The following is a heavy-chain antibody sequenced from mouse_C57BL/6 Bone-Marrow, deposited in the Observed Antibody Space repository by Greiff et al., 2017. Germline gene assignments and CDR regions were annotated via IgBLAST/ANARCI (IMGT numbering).Heavy chain of an antibody. Sequence: LQQSGAELVKPGASVKISCKASGYAFSSYWMNWVKQRPGKGLEWIGQIYPGDGDTNYNGKFKGKATLTADKSSSTAYMQLSSLTSEDSAVYFCARPLYYDYACDYWGQGTTLTVSS. CDR3: ARPLYYDYACDY. J-gene: IGHJ2*01. V-gene: IGHV1-80*01. CDR1: GYAFSSYW. D-gene: IGHD2-4*01. CDR2: IYPGDGDT.